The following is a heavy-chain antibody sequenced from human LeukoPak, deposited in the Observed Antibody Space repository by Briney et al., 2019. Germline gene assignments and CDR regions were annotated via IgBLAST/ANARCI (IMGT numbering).Heavy chain of an antibody. CDR1: GVSISSNNW. CDR2: IYHTGST. D-gene: IGHD1-26*01. Sequence: SGTLSLTCAVSGVSISSNNWWSWVRQPPGKGLEWIGEIYHTGSTHYNPSLKSRVTISVDKSRNQFSLNLTSVTAADTAVYYRARGSGSYSGGVFDVWGQGTMVTVSS. CDR3: ARGSGSYSGGVFDV. V-gene: IGHV4-4*02. J-gene: IGHJ3*01.